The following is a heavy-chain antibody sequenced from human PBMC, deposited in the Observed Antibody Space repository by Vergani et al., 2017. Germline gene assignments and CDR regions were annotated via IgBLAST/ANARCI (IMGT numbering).Heavy chain of an antibody. D-gene: IGHD1-26*01. J-gene: IGHJ2*01. V-gene: IGHV3-15*01. Sequence: VQLVESGGGLVKPGGSLRLSCAASGFTFSDYYMSWIRQAPGKGLEWVGRIKSKTDGGTTDYAAPVKGRFTISRDDSKNTLYLQMNSLKTEDTAVYYCTTLIVGSYRYFDLWGRGTLVTVSS. CDR3: TTLIVGSYRYFDL. CDR1: GFTFSDYY. CDR2: IKSKTDGGTT.